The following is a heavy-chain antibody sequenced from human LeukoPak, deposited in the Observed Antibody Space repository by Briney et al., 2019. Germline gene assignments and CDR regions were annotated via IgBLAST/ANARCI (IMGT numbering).Heavy chain of an antibody. V-gene: IGHV3-7*01. CDR1: GFTFSNYW. D-gene: IGHD3-16*01. CDR2: IKHDGTDK. CDR3: ARPRPGWSSVMPYFDY. J-gene: IGHJ4*02. Sequence: GGSLRLFCAASGFTFSNYWMSWVRQAPGKGLEWVANIKHDGTDKYYVDSVKGRFTISRDNAKNSLFLQMNSLRAEDTAVYYCARPRPGWSSVMPYFDYWGQGTLVTVSS.